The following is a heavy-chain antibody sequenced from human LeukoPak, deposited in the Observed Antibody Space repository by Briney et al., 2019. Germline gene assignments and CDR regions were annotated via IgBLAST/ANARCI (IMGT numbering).Heavy chain of an antibody. CDR2: ISWNSGSI. J-gene: IGHJ4*02. Sequence: SLRLSCAASGFTFDDYAMHWVRQAPGKGLEWVSGISWNSGSIGYADSVKGRFTISRDNAKNSLYLQMNSLRAEDTALYYCAKDIGPGYGGSSGVVDYWGQGTLVTVSS. V-gene: IGHV3-9*01. CDR1: GFTFDDYA. CDR3: AKDIGPGYGGSSGVVDY. D-gene: IGHD4-23*01.